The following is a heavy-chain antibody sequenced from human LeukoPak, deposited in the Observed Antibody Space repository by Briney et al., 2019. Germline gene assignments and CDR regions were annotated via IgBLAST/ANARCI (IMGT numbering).Heavy chain of an antibody. CDR3: ARGGARSSSYYYYGMDV. CDR2: IDSSSSTI. J-gene: IGHJ6*02. D-gene: IGHD6-13*01. CDR1: GFDFSTYS. V-gene: IGHV3-48*01. Sequence: GGSLRLSCAASGFDFSTYSMHWVRRAPGRGLEWLSYIDSSSSTIYYADSVKGRFAISRDNAKNSLYLQMNSLRAEDTAVFYCARGGARSSSYYYYGMDVWGLGTTVTVSS.